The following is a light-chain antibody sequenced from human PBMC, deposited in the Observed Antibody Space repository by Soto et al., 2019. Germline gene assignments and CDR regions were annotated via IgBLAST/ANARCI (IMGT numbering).Light chain of an antibody. CDR2: DVS. J-gene: IGLJ2*01. V-gene: IGLV2-14*03. Sequence: QSALTQSASVSGSPGQSITISCTGTSSDVGIFNYVSWYQHHPGKVPRLMIYDVSHRPSGVSNRFSGSKSGNTASLTISGLQAEDEADYYCSSYSSTSTPVVFSGGTKLPVL. CDR1: SSDVGIFNY. CDR3: SSYSSTSTPVV.